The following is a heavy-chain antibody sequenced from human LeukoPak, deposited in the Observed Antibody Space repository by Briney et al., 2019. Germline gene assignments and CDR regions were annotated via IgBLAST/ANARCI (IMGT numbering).Heavy chain of an antibody. V-gene: IGHV3-23*01. CDR2: MSDTGAYT. D-gene: IGHD1-1*01. CDR3: VRKWNGGFDI. Sequence: PGGSLRLSCAASGFTFSNYAMSWVRQAPGKGLEWVSDMSDTGAYTNYLGSVKGRFTISRDYSENMLYLQMSSLRVEDTAVYYSVRKWNGGFDIWGQGTMVTVSS. J-gene: IGHJ3*02. CDR1: GFTFSNYA.